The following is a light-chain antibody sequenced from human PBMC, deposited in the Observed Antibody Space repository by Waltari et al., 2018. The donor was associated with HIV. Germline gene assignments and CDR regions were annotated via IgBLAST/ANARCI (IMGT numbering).Light chain of an antibody. J-gene: IGLJ3*02. CDR1: SSDVGAYNY. Sequence: QSALTQPRSVSGSPGQSVTISCTGTSSDVGAYNYVSWYQQHPGKAPKLIIYDVTRRPSGLPDRFAGSKSGNTASLTISGLQAEYEADYYCCSYAGNYTGVCGGGTKLTVL. V-gene: IGLV2-11*01. CDR2: DVT. CDR3: CSYAGNYTGV.